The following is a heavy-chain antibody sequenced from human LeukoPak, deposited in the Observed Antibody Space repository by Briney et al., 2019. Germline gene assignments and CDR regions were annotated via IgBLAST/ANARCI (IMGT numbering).Heavy chain of an antibody. Sequence: PSETLSLTCTVSGGSIGSYYWSWIRQPPGKGMEWIGYIYYSGNTNYNSSLKSRVTISVDTSKNQSSLKLSSVTAADTAVYYCARGNGWVCSSTSCYNWFDPWGQGTLVTVSS. CDR1: GGSIGSYY. V-gene: IGHV4-59*01. CDR3: ARGNGWVCSSTSCYNWFDP. CDR2: IYYSGNT. D-gene: IGHD2-2*01. J-gene: IGHJ5*02.